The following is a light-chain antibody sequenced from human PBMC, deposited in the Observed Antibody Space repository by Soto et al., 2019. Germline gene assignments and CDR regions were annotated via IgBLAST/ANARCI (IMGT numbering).Light chain of an antibody. V-gene: IGKV1-9*01. CDR1: PAIASF. J-gene: IGKJ1*01. CDR3: QQLNGSPWT. CDR2: GAS. Sequence: IQLTQSPSSLSASVGDRVTITCRASPAIASFLAWYQQKPGTAPKLLIYGASTLQSGVPSRFSGSRSGTDYALTIASLRPEDFATYSCQQLNGSPWTFGQGTKVEIK.